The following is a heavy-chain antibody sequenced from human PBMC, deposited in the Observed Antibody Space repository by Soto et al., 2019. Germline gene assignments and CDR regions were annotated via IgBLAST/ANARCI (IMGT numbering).Heavy chain of an antibody. Sequence: EVQLLESGGGLVQPGGSLRLSCAASGFTFSSYAMSWVRQAPGKGLEWVSAISGSGGSTYYADSVKGRFTISRDNSKNTLYLQMNSLRAEDTAVYYCAKTNPLGVAVATEPEYFQHWGQGTLVTVSS. J-gene: IGHJ1*01. D-gene: IGHD6-19*01. CDR2: ISGSGGST. CDR3: AKTNPLGVAVATEPEYFQH. CDR1: GFTFSSYA. V-gene: IGHV3-23*01.